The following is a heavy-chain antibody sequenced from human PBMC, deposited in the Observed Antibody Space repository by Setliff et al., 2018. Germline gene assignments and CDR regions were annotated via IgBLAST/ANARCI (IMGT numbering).Heavy chain of an antibody. J-gene: IGHJ4*02. CDR3: AGSITIAVAGYFDF. V-gene: IGHV1-3*01. D-gene: IGHD6-19*01. CDR2: INAGNGNT. Sequence: ASVKVSCKASGYTFTSYAMHWVRQAPGQRLEWMGWINAGNGNTKYSQKFQGRVTITRDTSASTAYMELSSLRSEDTAVYYCAGSITIAVAGYFDFWGQGTLVTVSS. CDR1: GYTFTSYA.